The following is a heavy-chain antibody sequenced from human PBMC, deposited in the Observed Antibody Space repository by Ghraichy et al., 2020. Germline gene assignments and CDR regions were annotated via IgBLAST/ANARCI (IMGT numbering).Heavy chain of an antibody. D-gene: IGHD4-23*01. J-gene: IGHJ4*02. CDR1: GGSISSSSYY. CDR3: ARHFSHGGNSLRNDFDY. Sequence: SETLSLTCTVSGGSISSSSYYWGWIRQPPGKGLEWIGSIYYSGSTYYNPSLKSRVTISVDTSKNQFSLKLNSVTAADTAVYYCARHFSHGGNSLRNDFDYWGQGTLVTVSS. V-gene: IGHV4-39*01. CDR2: IYYSGST.